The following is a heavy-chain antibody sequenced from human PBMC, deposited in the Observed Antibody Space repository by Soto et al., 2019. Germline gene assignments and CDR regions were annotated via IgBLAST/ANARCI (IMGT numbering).Heavy chain of an antibody. Sequence: GGSLRLSCSASGFTFSSYAMHWVRQAPGKGLEWVSGINPGVVGGTYYADSVQGRFFISIDNSINTLYLQMNSLRVEDTAIYYCAKDSRGVSSSLYYYYYMDVWGKGTTVTVSS. CDR3: AKDSRGVSSSLYYYYYMDV. CDR1: GFTFSSYA. V-gene: IGHV3-23*01. CDR2: INPGVVGGT. J-gene: IGHJ6*03. D-gene: IGHD6-13*01.